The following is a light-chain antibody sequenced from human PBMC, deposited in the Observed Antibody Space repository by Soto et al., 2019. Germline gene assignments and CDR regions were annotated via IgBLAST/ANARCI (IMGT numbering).Light chain of an antibody. CDR2: SAS. CDR3: QHLNSYPLT. V-gene: IGKV1-9*01. Sequence: DIPLTQSPSFLSASVGDRVTITCRASQGISNYLAWYQEKPGKAPNLLIYSASTLQSGVPPRFSGSGSGTEFTLTISSLQPEDFATYYCQHLNSYPLTFGGGTKVEIK. CDR1: QGISNY. J-gene: IGKJ4*01.